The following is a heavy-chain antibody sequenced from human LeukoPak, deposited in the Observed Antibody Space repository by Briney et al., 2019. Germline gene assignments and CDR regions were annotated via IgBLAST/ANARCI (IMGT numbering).Heavy chain of an antibody. D-gene: IGHD5-12*01. CDR3: AKDREGLSSGYDLEYFDY. CDR1: GFTFSSYA. Sequence: GGSLRLSCAASGFTFSSYAMNWVRQAPGKGLEWVSAISGGGGTTYYADSVRGRFTISRDNSKNTLFLQMNSLRAEDTAVYYCAKDREGLSSGYDLEYFDYWGQGTLVTVSS. CDR2: ISGGGGTT. V-gene: IGHV3-23*01. J-gene: IGHJ4*02.